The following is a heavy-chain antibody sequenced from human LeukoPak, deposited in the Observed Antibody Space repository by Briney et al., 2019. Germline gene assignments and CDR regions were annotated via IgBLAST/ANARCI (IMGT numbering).Heavy chain of an antibody. CDR3: ARVAVATSLGAFDI. CDR1: GYTFTGYY. Sequence: ASVKVSCKASGYTFTGYYMHWVRQAPGQGLEWMGWINPNSGGTNYAQKFQGRVTMTRDTSISTAYMVLSRLRSDDTAVYYCARVAVATSLGAFDIWGQGTMVTVSS. D-gene: IGHD6-19*01. V-gene: IGHV1-2*02. CDR2: INPNSGGT. J-gene: IGHJ3*02.